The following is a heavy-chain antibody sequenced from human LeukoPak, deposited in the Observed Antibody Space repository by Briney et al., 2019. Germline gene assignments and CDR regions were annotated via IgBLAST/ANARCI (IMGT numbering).Heavy chain of an antibody. D-gene: IGHD6-13*01. Sequence: PGGSLRLSCAASGFTFSSYAMSWGRQAPGKGLEWVSSISGSGGNTYYADSVKGRFTISRDNSKNTLYLQMNSLGAEDTAVYYCARRASSSWGPRGAFDIWGQGTMVTVSS. CDR3: ARRASSSWGPRGAFDI. J-gene: IGHJ3*02. V-gene: IGHV3-23*01. CDR2: ISGSGGNT. CDR1: GFTFSSYA.